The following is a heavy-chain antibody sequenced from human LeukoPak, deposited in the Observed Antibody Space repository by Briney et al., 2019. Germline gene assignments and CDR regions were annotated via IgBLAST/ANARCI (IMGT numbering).Heavy chain of an antibody. CDR2: INHNGST. D-gene: IGHD3-3*01. V-gene: IGHV4-34*01. CDR3: ARGTGYSTRWCEP. Sequence: SETLSLTCAVYGGSFRGYYWSWIRQPPGKGLEWIGEINHNGSTNYNPSLKSRVTISVDTSKNQFSLKLSPVTAADTAVYYCARGTGYSTRWCEPWGEGTLVSVSS. CDR1: GGSFRGYY. J-gene: IGHJ5*02.